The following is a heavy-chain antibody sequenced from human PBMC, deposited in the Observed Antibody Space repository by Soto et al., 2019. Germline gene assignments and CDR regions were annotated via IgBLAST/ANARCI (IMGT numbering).Heavy chain of an antibody. Sequence: SETLSLTCAVYGESFRGYYWSWIRQPPGKGLEWIGEINHGGSTSSNPSLKRRVTISVDTSKNQFSLRLSSVTAADAAVYFCARGDWSGTLDYWGQGTLVTVSS. D-gene: IGHD1-7*01. CDR3: ARGDWSGTLDY. J-gene: IGHJ4*02. CDR2: INHGGST. V-gene: IGHV4-34*01. CDR1: GESFRGYY.